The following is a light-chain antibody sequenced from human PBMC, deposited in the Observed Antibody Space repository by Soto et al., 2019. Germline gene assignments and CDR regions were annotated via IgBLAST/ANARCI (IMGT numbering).Light chain of an antibody. Sequence: IVMTQSPATLSVSPWERATLSCRASQSVHTNLAWYQHKPGQAPRLLIYGASSRATGIPDRFSGSGSGTDFTLTISRLEPEDFAVYYCQQYGSSGTFGQGTKVDIK. CDR1: QSVHTN. CDR2: GAS. CDR3: QQYGSSGT. J-gene: IGKJ1*01. V-gene: IGKV3-20*01.